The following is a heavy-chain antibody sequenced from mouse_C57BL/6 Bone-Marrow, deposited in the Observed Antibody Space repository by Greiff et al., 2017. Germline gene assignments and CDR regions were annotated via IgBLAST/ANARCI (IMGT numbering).Heavy chain of an antibody. Sequence: QVQLQQPGAELVMPGASVKLSCKASGYTFTSYWMHWVKQRPGQGLEWIGEIDPSDSYTNYNQKFKGKSTLTVDKSSSTAYMQLSSLTSEDSAVYYCARFGYYVWYYAMDYWGQGTSVTVSS. J-gene: IGHJ4*01. V-gene: IGHV1-69*01. D-gene: IGHD2-3*01. CDR1: GYTFTSYW. CDR3: ARFGYYVWYYAMDY. CDR2: IDPSDSYT.